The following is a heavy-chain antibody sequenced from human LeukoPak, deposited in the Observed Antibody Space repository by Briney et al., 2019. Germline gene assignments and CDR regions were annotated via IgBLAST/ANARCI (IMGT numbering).Heavy chain of an antibody. J-gene: IGHJ5*02. V-gene: IGHV4-31*03. CDR1: GVSISSGGYY. CDR3: ARGKTDNDILTGYSA. Sequence: SETLSLTCTVSGVSISSGGYYWNWIRQHPGKGLEWIGYIYYSGTTYYNPSLKSRVTISVNTPNNQLSLKLSSVTAADTAVYYCARGKTDNDILTGYSAWGQGTLVTVSS. CDR2: IYYSGTT. D-gene: IGHD3-9*01.